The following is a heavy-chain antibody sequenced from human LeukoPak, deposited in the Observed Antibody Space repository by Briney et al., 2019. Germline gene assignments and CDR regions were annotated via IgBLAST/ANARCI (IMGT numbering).Heavy chain of an antibody. CDR2: ITSGSGSTI. CDR3: ARDLLERPRSAFDI. D-gene: IGHD1-1*01. CDR1: GFTFSSYE. J-gene: IGHJ3*02. Sequence: GGSLRLSCAASGFTFSSYEMNWVRQAPGKWLEWVSYITSGSGSTIYYADSVKGRFTISRDNAKNSLYLQMNSLRAEDTAVYYCARDLLERPRSAFDIWGQGTMVTVSS. V-gene: IGHV3-48*03.